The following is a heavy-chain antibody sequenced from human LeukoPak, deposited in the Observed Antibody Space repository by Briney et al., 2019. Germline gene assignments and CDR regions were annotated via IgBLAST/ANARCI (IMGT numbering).Heavy chain of an antibody. V-gene: IGHV3-23*01. D-gene: IGHD6-19*01. CDR1: GFTFSSSG. J-gene: IGHJ4*02. CDR2: ISGSGGST. CDR3: ARDYRSSSGWTVDY. Sequence: GGSLRLSCAASGFTFSSSGMSWVRQAPGKGLEWVSAISGSGGSTYYADSVKGRLTISRDNAKNSLYLQMNSLRDEDTAVYYCARDYRSSSGWTVDYWGQGTLVTVSS.